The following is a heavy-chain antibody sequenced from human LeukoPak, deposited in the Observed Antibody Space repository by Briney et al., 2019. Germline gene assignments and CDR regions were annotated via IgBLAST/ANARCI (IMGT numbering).Heavy chain of an antibody. Sequence: ASVKVSCKTSGCTFTNYGITWVRQAPGQGLEWMGWISAYNGNTNYAQKLQGRVTMTTDTSTSTAYMELRSLRSDDTAVYYCARGYYDSSGDAFDIWGQGTMVTVSS. J-gene: IGHJ3*02. CDR2: ISAYNGNT. V-gene: IGHV1-18*01. CDR3: ARGYYDSSGDAFDI. D-gene: IGHD3-22*01. CDR1: GCTFTNYG.